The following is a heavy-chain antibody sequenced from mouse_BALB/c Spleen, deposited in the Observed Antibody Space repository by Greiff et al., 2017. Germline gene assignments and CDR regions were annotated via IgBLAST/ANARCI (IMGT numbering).Heavy chain of an antibody. CDR3: ARSEYYGSSWYFDV. V-gene: IGHV5-17*02. CDR1: GFTFSSFG. J-gene: IGHJ1*01. D-gene: IGHD1-1*01. CDR2: ISSGSSTI. Sequence: EVKLMESGGGLVQPGGSRKLSCAASGFTFSSFGMHWVRQAPEKGLEWVAYISSGSSTIYYADTVKGRFTISRDNPKNTLFLQMTSLRSEDTAMYYCARSEYYGSSWYFDVWGAGTTVTVSS.